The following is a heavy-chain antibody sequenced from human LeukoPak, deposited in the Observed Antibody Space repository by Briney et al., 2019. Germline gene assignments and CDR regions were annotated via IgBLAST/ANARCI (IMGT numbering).Heavy chain of an antibody. CDR3: ARTLYDVLSGFDF. V-gene: IGHV1-18*01. Sequence: GASVKVSCKASGYTFSNFGISWVRQAPGQGLEWMGWISTYNGNTNYAQKLQGRVTMTTDTSTSTAYMELRSLRSDDTAVYYCARTLYDVLSGFDFWGQGTLVTVSA. J-gene: IGHJ4*01. D-gene: IGHD3-3*01. CDR2: ISTYNGNT. CDR1: GYTFSNFG.